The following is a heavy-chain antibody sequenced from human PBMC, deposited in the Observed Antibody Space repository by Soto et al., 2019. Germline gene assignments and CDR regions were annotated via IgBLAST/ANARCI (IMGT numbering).Heavy chain of an antibody. D-gene: IGHD4-17*01. CDR1: GFTFSSYG. CDR2: ISYDGSNK. J-gene: IGHJ4*02. CDR3: AKDRGTTVTLDY. Sequence: QVQLVESGGGVVQPGRSLRLSCAASGFTFSSYGMHWVRQAPGKGLEWVAVISYDGSNKYYADSVKVRFTISRDNSKNTLYLQMNSLRAEDTAVYYCAKDRGTTVTLDYWGQGTLVTVSS. V-gene: IGHV3-30*18.